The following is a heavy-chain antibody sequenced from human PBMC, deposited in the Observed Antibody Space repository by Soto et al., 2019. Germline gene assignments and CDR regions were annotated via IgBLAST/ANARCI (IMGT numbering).Heavy chain of an antibody. V-gene: IGHV3-23*01. D-gene: IGHD3-22*01. CDR2: ISGSGGST. Sequence: EVQLLESGGGLVQPGGSLRLSCAASGFTFSSYAMSWVRQAPGKGLEWVSAISGSGGSTYDADSVKGRFTISRDNSTNTLYLQMNSLRAEDTAVYYCANGGPYYYDSSGYYDYWGQGTLVTVSS. CDR3: ANGGPYYYDSSGYYDY. CDR1: GFTFSSYA. J-gene: IGHJ4*02.